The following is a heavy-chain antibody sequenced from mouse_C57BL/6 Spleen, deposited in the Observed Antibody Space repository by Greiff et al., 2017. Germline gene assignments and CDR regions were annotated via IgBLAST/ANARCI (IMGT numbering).Heavy chain of an antibody. CDR3: ARSGYGSSYWYFDV. V-gene: IGHV1-4*01. J-gene: IGHJ1*03. Sequence: VQLQQSGAELARPGASVKMSCKASGYTFTSYTMHWVKQWPGQGLEWIGYINPSSGYTKYNQKFKDKATLTADKSSSTAYMQLSSLTSEDSTAYYCARSGYGSSYWYFDVWGTGTAVTVSS. CDR2: INPSSGYT. D-gene: IGHD1-1*01. CDR1: GYTFTSYT.